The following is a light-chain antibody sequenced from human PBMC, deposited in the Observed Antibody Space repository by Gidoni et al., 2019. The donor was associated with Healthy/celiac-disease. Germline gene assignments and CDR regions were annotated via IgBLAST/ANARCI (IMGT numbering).Light chain of an antibody. V-gene: IGLV3-21*04. CDR2: YDS. J-gene: IGLJ2*01. Sequence: SSVLTHPPSVSVAPGKTARITCGGNNIGSKSVHWYQQKPGQAPVLVIYYDSARPSGIPERFSGSNSGNTATLTISRVEAGDEADYYCQVWDSSSDSVVFGGGTKLTVL. CDR1: NIGSKS. CDR3: QVWDSSSDSVV.